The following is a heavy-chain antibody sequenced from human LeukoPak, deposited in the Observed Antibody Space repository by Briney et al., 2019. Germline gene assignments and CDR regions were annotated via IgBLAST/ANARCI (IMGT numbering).Heavy chain of an antibody. D-gene: IGHD3-10*01. CDR2: IYPGTGDK. V-gene: IGHV1-2*02. CDR1: GHTFTVYY. CDR3: ASYASGYNWLKA. Sequence: GASVKVSCKASGHTFTVYYIHWVRHAPGQSLEWMAWIYPGTGDKNYAQRFQGRVTVTRDTSITTAYMELSSLKSDDTAVYYCASYASGYNWLKAWGQGTLVTVSS. J-gene: IGHJ5*02.